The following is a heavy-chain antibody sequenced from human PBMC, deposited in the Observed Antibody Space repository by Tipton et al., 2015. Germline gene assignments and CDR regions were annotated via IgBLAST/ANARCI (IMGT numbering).Heavy chain of an antibody. CDR1: GGSLSSGSYY. V-gene: IGHV4-61*01. CDR2: IYYRGST. J-gene: IGHJ4*02. Sequence: TLSLTCTVSGGSLSSGSYYWSWIRQPPGKGLEWIGYIYYRGSTNYNPSLKSRVTISVDTSKNQFSLKLNSVTASDTAVYYCACQDYDSLTRDYQTVDYWGQGTLVTVSS. D-gene: IGHD3-9*01. CDR3: ACQDYDSLTRDYQTVDY.